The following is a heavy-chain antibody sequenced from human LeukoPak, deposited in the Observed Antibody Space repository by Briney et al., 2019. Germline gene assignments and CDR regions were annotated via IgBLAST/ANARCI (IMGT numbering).Heavy chain of an antibody. CDR2: ISAYNGNT. J-gene: IGHJ4*02. Sequence: GASVKVSCKASGYTFTGYYMHWVRQAPGQGLEWMGWISAYNGNTNYAQKLQGRVTMTTDTSTSTAYMELRSLRSDDTAVYYCARGEGPYDYVWGSWVYWGQGTLVTVSS. CDR3: ARGEGPYDYVWGSWVY. V-gene: IGHV1-18*04. D-gene: IGHD3-16*01. CDR1: GYTFTGYY.